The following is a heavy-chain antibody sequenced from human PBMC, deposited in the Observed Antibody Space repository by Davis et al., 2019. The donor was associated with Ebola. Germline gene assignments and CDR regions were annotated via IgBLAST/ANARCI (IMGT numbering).Heavy chain of an antibody. D-gene: IGHD3-16*01. CDR3: AKEAYLGTGEYYFYY. J-gene: IGHJ4*02. CDR2: ISSSGSTI. CDR1: GFTFSSYS. V-gene: IGHV3-48*04. Sequence: GGSLRLSCAASGFTFSSYSMNWVRQAPGKGLEWVSYISSSGSTIYYADSVKGRFTISRDNAKNSLYLQMNSLRAEDTAVYYCAKEAYLGTGEYYFYYWGQGTLVTVSS.